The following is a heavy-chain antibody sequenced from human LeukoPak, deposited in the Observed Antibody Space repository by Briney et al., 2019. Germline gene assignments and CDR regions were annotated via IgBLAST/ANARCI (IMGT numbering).Heavy chain of an antibody. CDR3: ARADCSSTGCYRGFDF. J-gene: IGHJ4*02. CDR2: ISNGNSTI. D-gene: IGHD2-2*02. Sequence: GGSLRLSCAASGFTFSSYSMNWVRQAPGKGLEWVSYISNGNSTIYYADSVKGLFTISRDNAKNSLYLQMSSLRAEDTAVYYCARADCSSTGCYRGFDFWGQGTLVTVSS. V-gene: IGHV3-48*01. CDR1: GFTFSSYS.